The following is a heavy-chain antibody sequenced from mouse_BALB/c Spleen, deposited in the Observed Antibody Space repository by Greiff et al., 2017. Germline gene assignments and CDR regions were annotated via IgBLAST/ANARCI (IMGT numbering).Heavy chain of an antibody. J-gene: IGHJ4*01. Sequence: EVQVVESGGDLVKPGGSLKLSCAASGFTFSSYGMSWVRQTPDKRLEWVATISSGGSYTYYPDSVKGRFTISRDNAKNTLYLQMSSLKSEDTAMYYCARELTGVFYAMDYWGQGTSVTVSS. V-gene: IGHV5-6*01. CDR1: GFTFSSYG. CDR3: ARELTGVFYAMDY. D-gene: IGHD4-1*01. CDR2: ISSGGSYT.